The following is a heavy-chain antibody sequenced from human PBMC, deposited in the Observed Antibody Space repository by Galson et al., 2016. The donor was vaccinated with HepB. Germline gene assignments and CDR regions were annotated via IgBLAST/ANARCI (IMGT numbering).Heavy chain of an antibody. V-gene: IGHV4-39*01. Sequence: SETLSLTCTVSGGSIRSRSDYWGWIRQPPGMGLDWIGAVYYSGSTYYNPSLKSRVTISVDTSNNQFSLQLSSLTAADTAVYYCAKGAAGYSGGWDPIDYWGQGTLVTVSS. D-gene: IGHD6-19*01. CDR3: AKGAAGYSGGWDPIDY. CDR2: VYYSGST. J-gene: IGHJ4*02. CDR1: GGSIRSRSDY.